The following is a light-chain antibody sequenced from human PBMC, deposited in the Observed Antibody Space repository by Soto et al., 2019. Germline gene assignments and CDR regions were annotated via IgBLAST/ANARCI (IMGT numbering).Light chain of an antibody. CDR2: GAS. CDR3: QQYGSSPRT. CDR1: QTVRNNY. V-gene: IGKV3-20*01. J-gene: IGKJ1*01. Sequence: IMLKHSPGTLSLTPGERATLFCRASQTVRNNYLAWYQQRPGQAPRLLIYGASSRATGIPDRFSGSGSGTDFTLTISRLEPEDFAVYYCQQYGSSPRTFGQGTKVDIK.